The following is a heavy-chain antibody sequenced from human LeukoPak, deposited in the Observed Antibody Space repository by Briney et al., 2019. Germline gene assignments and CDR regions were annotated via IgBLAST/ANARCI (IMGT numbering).Heavy chain of an antibody. D-gene: IGHD7-27*01. V-gene: IGHV1-24*01. CDR1: GYTLTELS. Sequence: ASVTVSCKVSGYTLTELSMHWVRQAPGKGLEWMGGFDPEDGETIYAQKFQGRVTMTEDTSTDTAYMELSSLRSEDTAVYYCATSITGDRHWYFDLWSRGTLVTVSS. J-gene: IGHJ2*01. CDR3: ATSITGDRHWYFDL. CDR2: FDPEDGET.